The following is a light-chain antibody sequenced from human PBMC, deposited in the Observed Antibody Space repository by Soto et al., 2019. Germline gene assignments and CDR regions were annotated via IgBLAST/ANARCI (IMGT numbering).Light chain of an antibody. J-gene: IGKJ1*01. CDR2: RTS. V-gene: IGKV3-15*01. Sequence: EGVTTQSPATLSVSPGERATLSCRASQNVDGDLAWYQQKPDQAPRLLIYRTSTRANGTPVRFSGSGSGTEFTLTISSLQSEDFAVYYCQEYNGRSSFGQGTKVEIK. CDR3: QEYNGRSS. CDR1: QNVDGD.